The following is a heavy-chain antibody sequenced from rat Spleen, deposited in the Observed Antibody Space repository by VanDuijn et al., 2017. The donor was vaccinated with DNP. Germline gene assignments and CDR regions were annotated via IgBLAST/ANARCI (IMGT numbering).Heavy chain of an antibody. D-gene: IGHD1-6*01. V-gene: IGHV5S13*01. Sequence: EVRLVESGGGLVQPGRSLKLSCVASGFSFSKYGMAWVRQAPTKGLEWVASISTSGEYTHYRDSVKGRFTISRDNAKSTLYLQMDSLRSEDTATYYCATPAGYYGPRDWGQGVMVTVSS. CDR1: GFSFSKYG. CDR3: ATPAGYYGPRD. CDR2: ISTSGEYT. J-gene: IGHJ2*01.